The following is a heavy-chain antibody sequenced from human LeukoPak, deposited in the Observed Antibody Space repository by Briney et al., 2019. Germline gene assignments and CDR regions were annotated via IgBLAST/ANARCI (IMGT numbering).Heavy chain of an antibody. CDR2: ISGSGGST. D-gene: IGHD3-22*01. J-gene: IGHJ4*02. CDR1: GFTFSSYA. V-gene: IGHV3-23*01. Sequence: GGPLRLSCAASGFTFSSYAMSWVRQAPGKGLEWVSAISGSGGSTYYADSVKGRFTISRDNSKNTLYLQMNSLRAEDTVVYYCAKVPGGYDSHWGQGTLVTVSS. CDR3: AKVPGGYDSH.